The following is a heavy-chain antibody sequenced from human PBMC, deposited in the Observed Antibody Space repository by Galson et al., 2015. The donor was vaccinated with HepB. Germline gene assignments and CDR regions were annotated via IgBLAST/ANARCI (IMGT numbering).Heavy chain of an antibody. Sequence: SLRLSCAASGFTFSSYSMNWVRQAPGKGLDWVSIIFSGGSTYYADSVKGRFTISRDNSKNTLYLQMNSLRAEDTAVYYCASRSYDRLGWYFDLWGRGTLVTVSS. J-gene: IGHJ2*01. CDR1: GFTFSSYS. CDR2: IFSGGST. CDR3: ASRSYDRLGWYFDL. D-gene: IGHD3-22*01. V-gene: IGHV3-66*01.